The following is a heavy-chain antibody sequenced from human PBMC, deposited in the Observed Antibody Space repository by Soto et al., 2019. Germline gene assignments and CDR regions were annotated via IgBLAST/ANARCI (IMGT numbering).Heavy chain of an antibody. V-gene: IGHV1-18*01. CDR1: GYTFTSYG. CDR3: ARVVPAAYKKIYYYYYMDV. CDR2: ISAYNGNT. D-gene: IGHD2-2*01. Sequence: ASVKVSCKASGYTFTSYGISWVRQAPGQGLEWMGWISAYNGNTNYAQKLQGRVTMTTDTSTSTAYMELRSLRSDDTAVYYCARVVPAAYKKIYYYYYMDVWGKGTTVTVSS. J-gene: IGHJ6*03.